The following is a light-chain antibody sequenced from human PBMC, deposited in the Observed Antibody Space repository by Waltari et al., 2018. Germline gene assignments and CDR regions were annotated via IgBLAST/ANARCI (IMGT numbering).Light chain of an antibody. CDR3: QQYGSSPLT. CDR1: QSVSSSY. V-gene: IGKV3-20*01. CDR2: GAS. Sequence: ATRSCRASQSVSSSYLAWYQQKPGQAPRLLIYGASSRATGIPDRFSGSGSGTDFTLTISRLEPEDFAVYYCQQYGSSPLTFGQGTRLEIK. J-gene: IGKJ5*01.